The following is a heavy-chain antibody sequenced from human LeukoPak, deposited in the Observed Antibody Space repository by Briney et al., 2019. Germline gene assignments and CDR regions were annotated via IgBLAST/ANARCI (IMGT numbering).Heavy chain of an antibody. J-gene: IGHJ3*02. CDR3: AKDRGAVAGFAFDI. V-gene: IGHV3-23*01. D-gene: IGHD6-19*01. CDR2: ISGSGGST. CDR1: GFTFTSYG. Sequence: GGSLRLSCAASGFTFTSYGMTWVRQAPGKGLEWVSAISGSGGSTYYADSVKGRFTISRDNSKNTLYLQMNSLRAEDTAVYYCAKDRGAVAGFAFDIWGQGTMVTVSS.